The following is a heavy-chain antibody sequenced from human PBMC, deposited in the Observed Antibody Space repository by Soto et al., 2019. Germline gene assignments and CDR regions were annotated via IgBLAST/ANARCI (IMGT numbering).Heavy chain of an antibody. CDR2: ISGSGGTI. CDR3: AKERYSDTSGLFDY. D-gene: IGHD3-22*01. Sequence: EVQLLESGGGLVQPGGSLRLSCAASGFTFSSHAMSWVRQAPGKGLEWVSSISGSGGTIYYADSVKGRFTISRDNSKNTLYLQMNSLTAEDTAVYSCAKERYSDTSGLFDYWGQGTLVTVSS. V-gene: IGHV3-23*01. CDR1: GFTFSSHA. J-gene: IGHJ4*02.